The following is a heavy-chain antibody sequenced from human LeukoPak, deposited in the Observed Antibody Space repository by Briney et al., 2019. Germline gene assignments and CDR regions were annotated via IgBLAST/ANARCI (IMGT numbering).Heavy chain of an antibody. CDR1: GYTFTSYG. CDR2: ISAYNGNT. J-gene: IGHJ6*04. D-gene: IGHD1-26*01. CDR3: ARDVSGGYRASTQMDV. V-gene: IGHV1-18*01. Sequence: ASVKVSCKASGYTFTSYGISWVRQAPGQGLEWMGWISAYNGNTNYAQKLQGRVTMTTDTSTSTAYMELRSLRSDDTAVYYCARDVSGGYRASTQMDVWGKGTTVTVSS.